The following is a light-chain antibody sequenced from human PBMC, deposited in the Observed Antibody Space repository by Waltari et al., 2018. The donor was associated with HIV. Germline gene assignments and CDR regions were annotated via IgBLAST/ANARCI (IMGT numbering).Light chain of an antibody. Sequence: QPMLTQPPSASGIPGQRVTISCSGTISNIGKNTVNWYQQFPGTAPKRLIYNNNHRPAGVPARFSGSKSGSSASLALRGLQSEDEADYYCASWDDRLSGQGVFGGGTRLTVL. CDR3: ASWDDRLSGQGV. CDR1: ISNIGKNT. J-gene: IGLJ3*02. V-gene: IGLV1-44*01. CDR2: NNN.